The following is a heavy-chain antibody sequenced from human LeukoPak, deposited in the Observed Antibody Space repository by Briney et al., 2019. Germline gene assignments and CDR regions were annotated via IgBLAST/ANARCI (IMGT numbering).Heavy chain of an antibody. CDR1: GFTFGDYA. CDR3: TRGDYYNSSGYYLLFDY. J-gene: IGHJ4*02. Sequence: GGSLRLSCTASGFTFGDYAMSWVRQAPGKGLEWVGFIRSKRYGGTTEYAASVKGRFTISRDDSKSIAYLQVNSLKTEDTAVYYCTRGDYYNSSGYYLLFDYWGQGTLVTVSS. V-gene: IGHV3-49*04. CDR2: IRSKRYGGTT. D-gene: IGHD3-22*01.